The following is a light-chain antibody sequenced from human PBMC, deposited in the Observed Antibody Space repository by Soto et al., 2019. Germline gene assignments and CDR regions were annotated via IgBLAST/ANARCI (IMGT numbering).Light chain of an antibody. V-gene: IGLV1-40*01. CDR2: GDN. Sequence: QSVLTQPPSVSGAPGQRVSISCTGSTSNIGAPYDVHWYQHLPGTAPKLLIYGDNNRPSGVPDRFSGSKSGTSASLAITGLQAEDEADYYCQSFDSSRFYVFGTGTKVTVL. CDR1: TSNIGAPYD. J-gene: IGLJ1*01. CDR3: QSFDSSRFYV.